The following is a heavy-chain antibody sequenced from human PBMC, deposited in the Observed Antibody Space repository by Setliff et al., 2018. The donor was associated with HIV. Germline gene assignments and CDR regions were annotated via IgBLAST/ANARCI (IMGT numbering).Heavy chain of an antibody. V-gene: IGHV1-2*02. Sequence: ASVKVSCKASGYTFTGYYMHWVRQAPGQGLEWMGWINPNSGCTNYAQKFQGRVTMTRDTSISTAYMELSRLRSDDTAVYYCARDLGYSSSSGWFDPWGQGTLVTVSS. D-gene: IGHD6-6*01. CDR3: ARDLGYSSSSGWFDP. CDR2: INPNSGCT. J-gene: IGHJ5*02. CDR1: GYTFTGYY.